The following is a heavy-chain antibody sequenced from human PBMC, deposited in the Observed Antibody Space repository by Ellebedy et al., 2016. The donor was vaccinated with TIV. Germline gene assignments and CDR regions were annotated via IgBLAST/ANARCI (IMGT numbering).Heavy chain of an antibody. CDR2: IENDGTDK. D-gene: IGHD1/OR15-1a*01. CDR1: GFTYDIFW. Sequence: GESLKISCEVYGFTYDIFWMSWVRQAPGKGLEWVANIENDGTDKYYVDSVKGRFTISRDNARNSLYLQMTSLRAEDTAVYYCARENWYNDYWGQGTLVTVSS. V-gene: IGHV3-7*04. J-gene: IGHJ4*02. CDR3: ARENWYNDY.